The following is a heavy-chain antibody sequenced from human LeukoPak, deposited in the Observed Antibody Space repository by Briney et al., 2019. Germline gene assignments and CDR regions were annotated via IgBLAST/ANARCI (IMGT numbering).Heavy chain of an antibody. CDR1: DVSFSGYY. CDR3: ARGVYYGSGTYN. Sequence: SETLSLACGVSDVSFSGYYWSWIRQSPGKGLEWIGEINHSGSANHNPSLKSRVTISMDTSKNQFSLKLSSVTAADTAVYYCARGVYYGSGTYNWGQGTLVTVSS. CDR2: INHSGSA. D-gene: IGHD3-10*01. V-gene: IGHV4-34*01. J-gene: IGHJ4*02.